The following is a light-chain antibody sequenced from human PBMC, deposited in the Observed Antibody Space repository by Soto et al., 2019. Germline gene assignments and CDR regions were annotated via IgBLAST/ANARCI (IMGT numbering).Light chain of an antibody. V-gene: IGKV1-27*01. CDR1: QGISNY. CDR3: QEYNSAPRA. Sequence: RQKTQSPSSLSASVGDRVTITCRASQGISNYLAWYQQRPGKVPTLLIYAASTLQSGVPSRFSGSGSGTDFTLTFSSLQPEDVATYYCQEYNSAPRAFGQGTKVEIK. J-gene: IGKJ1*01. CDR2: AAS.